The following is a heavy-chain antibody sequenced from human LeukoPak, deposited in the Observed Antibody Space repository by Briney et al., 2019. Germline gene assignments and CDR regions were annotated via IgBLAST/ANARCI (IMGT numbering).Heavy chain of an antibody. CDR2: INQDGGTR. Sequence: GGSLRLSCEVSGFKFSSYWMSWVRQATGQGLEWVGNINQDGGTRHYVGSVKGRFTTSRDNSKKSLFLQMNSLRVEDTAVYYCARISRSRRRLDYWGQGTLVTVSS. CDR1: GFKFSSYW. V-gene: IGHV3-7*01. D-gene: IGHD2-2*01. J-gene: IGHJ4*02. CDR3: ARISRSRRRLDY.